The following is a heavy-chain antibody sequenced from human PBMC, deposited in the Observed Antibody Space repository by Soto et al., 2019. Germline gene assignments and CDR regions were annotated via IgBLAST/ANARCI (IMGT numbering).Heavy chain of an antibody. CDR3: ARVDSSGYQPFDY. V-gene: IGHV4-30-4*08. Sequence: SETLSLTCAVYGGSFTGYYWTWIRQTPGKGLEWIGYIYYSGSTYYNPSLKSRVTISVDTSKNQFSLKLSSVTAADTAVYYCARVDSSGYQPFDYWGQGTLVTVSS. J-gene: IGHJ4*02. D-gene: IGHD3-22*01. CDR1: GGSFTGYY. CDR2: IYYSGST.